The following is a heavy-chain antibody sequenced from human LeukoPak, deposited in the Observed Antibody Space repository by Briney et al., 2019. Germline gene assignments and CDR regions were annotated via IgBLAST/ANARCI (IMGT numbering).Heavy chain of an antibody. CDR2: INAGNGNT. Sequence: ASVKVSCKASGYTFTSYVMHWVRQAPGQGLEWMGWINAGNGNTKYSQKFQGRVTITRDTSASTAYMEPSSLKSEDRAVYYFARGSPAGNSFLLDYWGQRTLVTVSS. V-gene: IGHV1-3*01. CDR1: GYTFTSYV. CDR3: ARGSPAGNSFLLDY. D-gene: IGHD4-23*01. J-gene: IGHJ4*02.